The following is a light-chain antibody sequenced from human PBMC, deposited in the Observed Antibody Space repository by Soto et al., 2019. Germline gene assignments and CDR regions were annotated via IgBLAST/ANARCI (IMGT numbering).Light chain of an antibody. CDR3: CSYTSLSTVV. CDR1: SSDVGGYNH. CDR2: AVS. Sequence: QSVLTQPASVSGSPGQSISISCTGTSSDVGGYNHVSWYQHSPGKAPKLILFAVSDRPSGVSHRFSGSKSGNTASLTISGLQAEDEADYYCCSYTSLSTVVFGGGTKLTVL. V-gene: IGLV2-14*01. J-gene: IGLJ2*01.